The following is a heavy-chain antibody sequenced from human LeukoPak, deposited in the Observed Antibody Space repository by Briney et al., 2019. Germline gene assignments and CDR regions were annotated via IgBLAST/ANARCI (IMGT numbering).Heavy chain of an antibody. CDR1: GGSVSSGSYY. D-gene: IGHD4-11*01. CDR3: ARESEIQSLDY. J-gene: IGHJ4*02. V-gene: IGHV4-61*01. Sequence: SETLSLTCTVSGGSVSSGSYYWGWLRQPPGKGLEWIVYIYYSGSTNYNPSRKSRVTISVDTSKNQFSLKLSSVTAADTAVYYCARESEIQSLDYWGQGTLVTVSS. CDR2: IYYSGST.